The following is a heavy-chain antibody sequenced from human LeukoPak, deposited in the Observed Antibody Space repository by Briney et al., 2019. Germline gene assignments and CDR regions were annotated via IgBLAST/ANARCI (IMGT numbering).Heavy chain of an antibody. CDR1: GYTFTSYD. Sequence: GASVKVSCKASGYTFTSYDIKWVRQAAGQGLEWMGWMNPHSANAGYAQKFQGRVTMTRDTSISTAYMELSSLRSDDTAVYYCARIPHRVPHNWFDPWGQGTLVTVSS. D-gene: IGHD2-2*01. CDR2: MNPHSANA. CDR3: ARIPHRVPHNWFDP. J-gene: IGHJ5*02. V-gene: IGHV1-8*01.